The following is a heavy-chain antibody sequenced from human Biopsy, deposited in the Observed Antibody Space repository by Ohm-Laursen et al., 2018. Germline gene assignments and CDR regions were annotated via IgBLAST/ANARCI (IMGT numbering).Heavy chain of an antibody. D-gene: IGHD3-9*01. Sequence: SVKVSCKASGGTFTTYGFNWVRQAPGQGLEWMGRIIPILGRPTYAQKFQGRVIITADTSTGTVFMDLSTLRSEDSALYYCAREQHPYIDVLTDSFSYVPMDVWGAGTTVTVSS. CDR3: AREQHPYIDVLTDSFSYVPMDV. V-gene: IGHV1-69*04. J-gene: IGHJ6*04. CDR1: GGTFTTYG. CDR2: IIPILGRP.